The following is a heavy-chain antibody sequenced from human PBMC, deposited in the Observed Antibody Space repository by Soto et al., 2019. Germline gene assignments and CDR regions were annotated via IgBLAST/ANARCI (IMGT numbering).Heavy chain of an antibody. J-gene: IGHJ5*02. Sequence: QVHLVQSGAEVRRPGASVKVSCEASGYTFTNYAIHWVRQAPGQRLEWMGWINAGNGNTQYSQRFQDRVTITRDTSATTAYMDLSSLRSEDTAVYYCARVRRLGAGNNYFDPWGQGTLVTVSS. CDR1: GYTFTNYA. D-gene: IGHD4-17*01. CDR2: INAGNGNT. V-gene: IGHV1-3*01. CDR3: ARVRRLGAGNNYFDP.